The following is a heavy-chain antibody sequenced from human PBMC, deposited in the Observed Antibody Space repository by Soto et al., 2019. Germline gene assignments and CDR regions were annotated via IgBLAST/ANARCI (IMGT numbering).Heavy chain of an antibody. D-gene: IGHD2-21*02. Sequence: QVQLVQSGAEVKKPGASVKVSCKASGYTFTNYDINWVRQATGQGLEWMGWMNPSSGNTGYVQKFQGRVTMTRNTSTSTAYMELTSLTSDDTAVYYCARPRLCGGDCYSAYYFDFWGQGALVTVSS. CDR1: GYTFTNYD. J-gene: IGHJ4*02. CDR3: ARPRLCGGDCYSAYYFDF. CDR2: MNPSSGNT. V-gene: IGHV1-8*01.